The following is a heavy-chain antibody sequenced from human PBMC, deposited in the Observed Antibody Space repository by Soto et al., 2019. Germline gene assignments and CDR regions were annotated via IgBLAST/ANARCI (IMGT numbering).Heavy chain of an antibody. CDR1: GDSVSNNNAA. Sequence: PSQTLSLTCAIFGDSVSNNNAAWNWIRQSPSRGLEWLGRTYYRSKWFNEYTASVQSRIIINPDTSRNQFSLHLNSVTPEDTAVYYCVREAVASFDYWGQGTLVTVSS. D-gene: IGHD6-19*01. V-gene: IGHV6-1*01. CDR3: VREAVASFDY. J-gene: IGHJ4*02. CDR2: TYYRSKWFN.